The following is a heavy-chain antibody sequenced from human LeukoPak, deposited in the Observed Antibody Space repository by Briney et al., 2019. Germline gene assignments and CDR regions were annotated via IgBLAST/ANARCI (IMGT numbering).Heavy chain of an antibody. CDR1: GGSISNYY. J-gene: IGHJ4*02. CDR3: ARDGAATFSDY. CDR2: LYASGST. Sequence: PSETLSLTCTVSGGSISNYYWSWTRQPAGKGLEYIGRLYASGSTDYSPSLRSRRTMSLDTSKNKFSLKLTSVTAADTAIYYCARDGAATFSDYWGQGALVTVSS. V-gene: IGHV4-4*07. D-gene: IGHD1-26*01.